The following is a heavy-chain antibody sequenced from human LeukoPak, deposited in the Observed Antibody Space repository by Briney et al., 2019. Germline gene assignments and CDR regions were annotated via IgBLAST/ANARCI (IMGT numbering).Heavy chain of an antibody. CDR1: GGSISSGGYY. V-gene: IGHV4-31*03. D-gene: IGHD3-22*01. CDR2: IYYSGST. J-gene: IGHJ4*02. Sequence: PPETLSLTCTVSGGSISSGGYYWSWIRQHPGKGLEWIGYIYYSGSTYYNPSLKSRVTISVDTSKNQFSLKLSSVTAADTAVHYCASAYYDSTKGLDYWGQGTLVTVSS. CDR3: ASAYYDSTKGLDY.